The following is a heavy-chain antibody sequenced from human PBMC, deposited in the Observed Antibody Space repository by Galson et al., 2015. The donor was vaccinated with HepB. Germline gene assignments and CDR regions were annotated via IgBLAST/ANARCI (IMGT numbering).Heavy chain of an antibody. J-gene: IGHJ4*02. CDR2: INAGNGNT. D-gene: IGHD2-2*01. Sequence: SMKVSCKASGYTFTRYAMHWVRQAPGQRLEWMGWINAGNGNTKYSQKFQGRVTITRDTSASTAYMELSSLRSEDTAVYYCARGGRRIDVVVPAVRGFYFDYWGQGTLVTVSS. CDR1: GYTFTRYA. V-gene: IGHV1-3*01. CDR3: ARGGRRIDVVVPAVRGFYFDY.